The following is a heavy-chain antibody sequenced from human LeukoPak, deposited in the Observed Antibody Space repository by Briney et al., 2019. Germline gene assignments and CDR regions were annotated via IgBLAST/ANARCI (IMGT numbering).Heavy chain of an antibody. CDR3: ARLPTFYYDSSHYHYDY. J-gene: IGHJ4*02. Sequence: GGSLRLSCAASGFTFQKYAMSWVRQAPGKGLEWASSISGSGPSTDYADSVKGRFTISRDKAKNTLYLQMNSLRAEDTAVYYCARLPTFYYDSSHYHYDYWGQGTLVTVSS. D-gene: IGHD3-22*01. V-gene: IGHV3-23*01. CDR1: GFTFQKYA. CDR2: ISGSGPST.